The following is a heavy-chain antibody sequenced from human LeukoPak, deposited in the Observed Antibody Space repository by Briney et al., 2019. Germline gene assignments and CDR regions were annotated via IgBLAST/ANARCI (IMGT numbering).Heavy chain of an antibody. D-gene: IGHD2-8*01. Sequence: SETLSLTCAVSDYSISSGYHWGWIRQPPGKGLEWIVSVYHSGATIYNPSLKSRVTMSMDTSMNHYSLKLRSVTAADTAVYYCARTLSDASPVATWGHGTLVTVSS. CDR3: ARTLSDASPVAT. CDR2: VYHSGAT. J-gene: IGHJ4*01. CDR1: DYSISSGYH. V-gene: IGHV4-38-2*01.